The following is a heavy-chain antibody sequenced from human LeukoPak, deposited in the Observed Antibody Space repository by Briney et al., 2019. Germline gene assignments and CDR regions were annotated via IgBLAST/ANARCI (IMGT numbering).Heavy chain of an antibody. CDR2: IKGNGDTT. CDR1: GFTVSDTY. Sequence: GGSLRLSCAASGFTVSDTYMGWVRQAPGKGLEWVSLIKGNGDTTYNADSVKGRFTISRDNSKNSLYLQINSLRTEDTALYYCAKDIGSGWSFDYWGQGTLVTVSS. V-gene: IGHV3-43*02. D-gene: IGHD6-19*01. CDR3: AKDIGSGWSFDY. J-gene: IGHJ4*02.